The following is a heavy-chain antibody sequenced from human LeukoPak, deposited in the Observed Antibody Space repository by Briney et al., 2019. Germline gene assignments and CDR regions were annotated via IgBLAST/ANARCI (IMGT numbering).Heavy chain of an antibody. CDR1: GGSFSTYA. V-gene: IGHV1-69*05. CDR2: IIPIYGTR. CDR3: SNNAFGDYVFDY. Sequence: SVKVSCKASGGSFSTYAISWVRQAPGQGLEWMGGIIPIYGTRNYAQKFQGRVTITTDAYTTTAYTAYMELSSLRTEDTAVYYCSNNAFGDYVFDYWGQGTLVTVSS. D-gene: IGHD4-17*01. J-gene: IGHJ4*02.